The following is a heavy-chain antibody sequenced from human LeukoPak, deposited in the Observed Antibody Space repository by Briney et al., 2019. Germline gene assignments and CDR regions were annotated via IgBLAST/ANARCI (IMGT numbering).Heavy chain of an antibody. CDR2: ISYDGSNK. CDR3: AKDQLGIVVVLAAPLGAFDI. CDR1: GFTFSSYG. D-gene: IGHD2-2*01. V-gene: IGHV3-30*18. Sequence: GGSLRLSCAASGFTFSSYGMHWVRQAPGKGLEWVAVISYDGSNKYYADSVKGRFTISRDNSKNTLYLQMNSLRAEDTAVYYCAKDQLGIVVVLAAPLGAFDIWGQGTMVTVSS. J-gene: IGHJ3*02.